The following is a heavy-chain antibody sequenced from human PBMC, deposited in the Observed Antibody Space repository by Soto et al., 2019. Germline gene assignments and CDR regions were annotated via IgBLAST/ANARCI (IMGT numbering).Heavy chain of an antibody. CDR1: GFTFSSYS. CDR3: ARDSGYYYDSSGYYWAY. V-gene: IGHV3-21*01. J-gene: IGHJ4*02. Sequence: EVQLVESGGGLVKPGGSLRLSCAASGFTFSSYSMNWVRQAPGKGLEWVSSISSSSNYIYYADSVKGRFTISRDNAKNSLYLKMNSLRAEDTAVYYCARDSGYYYDSSGYYWAYWGQGTLVTVSS. D-gene: IGHD3-22*01. CDR2: ISSSSNYI.